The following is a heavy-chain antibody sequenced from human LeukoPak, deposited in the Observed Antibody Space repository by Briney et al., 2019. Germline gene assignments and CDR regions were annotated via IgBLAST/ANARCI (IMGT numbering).Heavy chain of an antibody. CDR1: VGSYTIYA. CDR3: ARAGGDYDWFDP. V-gene: IGHV1-69*05. D-gene: IGHD4-17*01. J-gene: IGHJ5*02. CDR2: IIPIFVTA. Sequence: SVKVSCKASVGSYTIYAINWVRQAPGPPLEWMGRIIPIFVTANYAQKFQGRVTITTDESTTTAYMDLSSLRSEATAVYYCARAGGDYDWFDPWGQGTLVTVSS.